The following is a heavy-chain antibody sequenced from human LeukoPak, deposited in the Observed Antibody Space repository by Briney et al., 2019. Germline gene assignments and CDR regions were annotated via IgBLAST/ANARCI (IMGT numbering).Heavy chain of an antibody. J-gene: IGHJ4*02. D-gene: IGHD3-16*02. CDR1: GYTFTSYY. CDR2: INPNSGGT. CDR3: AAAVWGSHRNFGY. V-gene: IGHV1-2*06. Sequence: GASVKVSCKASGYTFTSYYLHWVRQAPGQGLEGMGRINPNSGGTNYAQKFQGRVTMTRDTSISAAYMELSRLRSDDTAVYYCAAAVWGSHRNFGYWGQGTLVTVSS.